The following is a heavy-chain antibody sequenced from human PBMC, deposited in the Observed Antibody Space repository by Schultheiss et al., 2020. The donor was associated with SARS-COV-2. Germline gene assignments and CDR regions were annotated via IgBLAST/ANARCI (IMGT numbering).Heavy chain of an antibody. D-gene: IGHD6-19*01. Sequence: GESLKISCAASGFTFSSYWMSWVRQAPGKGLEWVSYISSSSSSIYYADSVKGRFTISRDNAKNSLYLQMTSLRAEDTAVYYCARPYSSGWYEWFDYWGQGTLVTVSS. CDR3: ARPYSSGWYEWFDY. CDR2: ISSSSSSI. V-gene: IGHV3-48*01. J-gene: IGHJ4*02. CDR1: GFTFSSYW.